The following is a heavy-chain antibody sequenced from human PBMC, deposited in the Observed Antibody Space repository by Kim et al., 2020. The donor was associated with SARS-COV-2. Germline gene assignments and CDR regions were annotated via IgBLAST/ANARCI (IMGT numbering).Heavy chain of an antibody. Sequence: SETLSLTCGVSGGSLSDYYWSWIRQPPGMGLEWIGEISHSGGTTYNRSLESRVTISVDTSKNQFSLKLTSVTAADTAMYYCARGYYGPGFNWFDPWGQGT. CDR2: ISHSGGT. J-gene: IGHJ5*02. V-gene: IGHV4-34*01. CDR1: GGSLSDYY. D-gene: IGHD3-3*01. CDR3: ARGYYGPGFNWFDP.